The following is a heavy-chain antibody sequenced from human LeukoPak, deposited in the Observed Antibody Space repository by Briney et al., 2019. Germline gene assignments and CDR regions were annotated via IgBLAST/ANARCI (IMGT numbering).Heavy chain of an antibody. CDR2: IKQDGSEK. CDR1: GFTFSNYW. D-gene: IGHD6-6*01. J-gene: IGHJ4*02. Sequence: GGSLRLSCAASGFTFSNYWMYWVRQAPGTGLEWVANIKQDGSEKSYVDSVKGRFTISRDNARNSLYLQMNSLRAEDTAVYYCARKSIADFWGQGTLVTVSS. V-gene: IGHV3-7*01. CDR3: ARKSIADF.